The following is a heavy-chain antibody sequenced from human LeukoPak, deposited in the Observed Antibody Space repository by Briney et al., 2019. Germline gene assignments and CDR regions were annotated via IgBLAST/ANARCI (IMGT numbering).Heavy chain of an antibody. CDR2: INPSGGST. CDR1: GYTFTSYY. CDR3: ASGRYSLWFGELRFDP. Sequence: GASVKVSCKASGYTFTSYYMHWVRQAPGQGLEWMGIINPSGGSTSYAQKFQGRVTMTRDMSTSTVYMELSSLRSEDTAVYYCASGRYSLWFGELRFDPWGHGTLVTVSS. J-gene: IGHJ5*02. V-gene: IGHV1-46*01. D-gene: IGHD3-10*01.